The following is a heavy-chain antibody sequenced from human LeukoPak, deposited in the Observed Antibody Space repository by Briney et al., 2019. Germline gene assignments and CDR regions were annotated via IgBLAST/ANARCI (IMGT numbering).Heavy chain of an antibody. J-gene: IGHJ4*02. Sequence: SETLSLTCTVSGGSISSSNYYWGWIRQPPGKGLEWIGSIYHSGSTYYNPSLKSRVTISVDTSKNQFSLKLSSVTAAGTAVYYCARDPFLMPLFIAAAGTNDYWGQGTLVTVSS. D-gene: IGHD6-13*01. CDR2: IYHSGST. CDR1: GGSISSSNYY. V-gene: IGHV4-39*07. CDR3: ARDPFLMPLFIAAAGTNDY.